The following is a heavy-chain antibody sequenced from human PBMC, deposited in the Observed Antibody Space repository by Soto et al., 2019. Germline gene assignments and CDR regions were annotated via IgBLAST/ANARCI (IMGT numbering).Heavy chain of an antibody. CDR2: IIPIFGTA. Sequence: GASVKVSCKASEGTFSSYAISWVRQAPGQGLEWMGGIIPIFGTANYAQKFQGRVTITADESTSTAYMELSSLRSEDTAVYYCARGYIVVVPAAMKRSPNYYYYGMDVWGQGTTVTVSS. V-gene: IGHV1-69*13. CDR3: ARGYIVVVPAAMKRSPNYYYYGMDV. J-gene: IGHJ6*02. CDR1: EGTFSSYA. D-gene: IGHD2-2*01.